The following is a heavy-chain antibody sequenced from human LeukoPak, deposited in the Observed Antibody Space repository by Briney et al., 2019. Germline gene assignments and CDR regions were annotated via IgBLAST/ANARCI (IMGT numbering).Heavy chain of an antibody. J-gene: IGHJ4*02. V-gene: IGHV4-59*12. CDR1: GGSFNSYY. Sequence: SETLSLTCTVSGGSFNSYYWNWIRQPPGKGLEWIGEIYHSGSPNYNPSLKSRVTISVDKSRNHFSLDLSSVTAADTAVYYCARVNINNWHSCDYWGQGTLVTVSS. CDR3: ARVNINNWHSCDY. CDR2: IYHSGSP. D-gene: IGHD1-1*01.